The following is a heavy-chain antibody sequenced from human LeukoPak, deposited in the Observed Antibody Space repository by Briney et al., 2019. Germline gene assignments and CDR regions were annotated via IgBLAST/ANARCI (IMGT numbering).Heavy chain of an antibody. CDR2: INTDGSST. CDR1: GFTFSSYW. J-gene: IGHJ4*02. Sequence: PGGSLRLSCAASGFTFSSYWMHWVRQAPGKGLVWVSRINTDGSSTSYADSVKGRFTISRDNAKNSLYLQMNSLRAEDTAVYYCARDSLDRYSGSLPGYWGQGTLVTVSS. CDR3: ARDSLDRYSGSLPGY. D-gene: IGHD1-26*01. V-gene: IGHV3-74*01.